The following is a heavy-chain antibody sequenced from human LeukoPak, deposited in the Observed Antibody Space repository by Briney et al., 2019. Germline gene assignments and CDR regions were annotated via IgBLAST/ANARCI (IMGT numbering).Heavy chain of an antibody. CDR3: AAGDPVSY. Sequence: TGGSLRLSCAASGFTFSSYGMHWVRQAPGKGLEWVAVIWYDGSNEYYVDSVKGRFTISRDNSKNTLYLQMNSLRVEDTAVYYCAAGDPVSYWGQGTLVSVSS. V-gene: IGHV3-33*08. J-gene: IGHJ4*02. D-gene: IGHD4-17*01. CDR2: IWYDGSNE. CDR1: GFTFSSYG.